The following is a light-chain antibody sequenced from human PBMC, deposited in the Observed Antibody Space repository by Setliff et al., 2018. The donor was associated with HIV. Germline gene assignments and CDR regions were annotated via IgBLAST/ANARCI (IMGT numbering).Light chain of an antibody. CDR1: NIGSKS. J-gene: IGLJ2*01. V-gene: IGLV3-21*04. CDR3: QVWDSSSDHVV. Sequence: SYELTQPPSVSVAPGKTARITCGGSNIGSKSVHWYQQKPGQAPVLVIYYDNDRPSGIPERFSGSNSGNTATLTISRVEAGDEADYYCQVWDSSSDHVVFGGGTQLTVL. CDR2: YDN.